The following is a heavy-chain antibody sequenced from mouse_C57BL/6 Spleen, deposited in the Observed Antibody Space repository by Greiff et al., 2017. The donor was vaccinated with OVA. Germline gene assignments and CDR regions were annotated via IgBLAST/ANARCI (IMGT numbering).Heavy chain of an antibody. CDR1: GYTFTDYN. CDR2: INPNNGGT. J-gene: IGHJ3*01. CDR3: ARGGYGSSYVAWFAY. Sequence: VQLKQSGPELVKPGASVKIPCKASGYTFTDYNMDWVKQSHGKSLEWIGDINPNNGGTIYNQKFKGKATLTVDKSSSTAYMELRSLTSEDTAVYYCARGGYGSSYVAWFAYWGQGTLVTVSA. V-gene: IGHV1-18*01. D-gene: IGHD1-1*01.